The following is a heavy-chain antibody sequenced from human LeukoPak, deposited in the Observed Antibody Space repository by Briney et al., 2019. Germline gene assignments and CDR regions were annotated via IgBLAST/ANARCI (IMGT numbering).Heavy chain of an antibody. CDR1: GFTFSSYA. V-gene: IGHV3-23*01. CDR3: AKAESYSSSSGYFDY. D-gene: IGHD6-6*01. J-gene: IGHJ4*02. CDR2: ISGSGGST. Sequence: GGSLRLSCAASGFTFSSYAMGWVRQAPGKGLEWVSAISGSGGSTYYADSVKGRFTISRDNSKNTLYLQMNSLRAEDTAVYYCAKAESYSSSSGYFDYWGQGTLVTVSS.